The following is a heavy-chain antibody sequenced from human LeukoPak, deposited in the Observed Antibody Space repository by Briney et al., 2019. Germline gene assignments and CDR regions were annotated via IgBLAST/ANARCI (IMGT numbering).Heavy chain of an antibody. V-gene: IGHV3-21*01. CDR3: ARARYCSSTSCYSSYYYGMDV. D-gene: IGHD2-2*01. J-gene: IGHJ6*02. Sequence: PGGSLRLSCAASGFTFSSYSMNWVRQAPGKGLEWVSSISSSSSYIYYADSVKGRFTISRDNAKNSLYLQMNSLRAEDTAVYYCARARYCSSTSCYSSYYYGMDVWGQGTTVTVSS. CDR2: ISSSSSYI. CDR1: GFTFSSYS.